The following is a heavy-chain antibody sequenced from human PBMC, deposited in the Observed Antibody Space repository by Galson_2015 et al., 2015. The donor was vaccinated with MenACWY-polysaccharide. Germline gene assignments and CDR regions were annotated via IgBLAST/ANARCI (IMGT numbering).Heavy chain of an antibody. J-gene: IGHJ4*02. CDR3: TRGVLAVARVLTSASNDF. Sequence: SVKVSCKASGYTFTDYNMYWVRQAPGQGLEWMGWINPDSGDTKSAQKFQGRVTMTRDVSISTAYMELSWLRSDDTAVYYCTRGVLAVARVLTSASNDFWGQGTLVTVSS. CDR1: GYTFTDYN. CDR2: INPDSGDT. V-gene: IGHV1-2*02. D-gene: IGHD6-19*01.